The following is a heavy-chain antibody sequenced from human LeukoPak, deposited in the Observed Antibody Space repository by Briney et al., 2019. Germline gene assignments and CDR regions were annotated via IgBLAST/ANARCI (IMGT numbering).Heavy chain of an antibody. CDR2: ITGSAGSA. J-gene: IGHJ3*02. Sequence: GGSLRLSCAASGFTFSSYAMSWVRQAPGEGLEWVSAITGSAGSAYYADSVEGRFTISRDNSKNSLYLQMNSLRAEDTAVYYCARGGTAMAFDIWGQGTMVTVSS. D-gene: IGHD5-18*01. V-gene: IGHV3-23*01. CDR1: GFTFSSYA. CDR3: ARGGTAMAFDI.